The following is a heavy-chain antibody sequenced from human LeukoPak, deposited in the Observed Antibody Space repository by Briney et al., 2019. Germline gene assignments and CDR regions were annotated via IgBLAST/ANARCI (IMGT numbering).Heavy chain of an antibody. D-gene: IGHD1-26*01. J-gene: IGHJ4*02. CDR1: GGSISSSSYY. V-gene: IGHV4-39*01. CDR2: IYYSGST. CDR3: ARQGIVGATSDPPLDY. Sequence: SETLSLTCTVSGGSISSSSYYWGWIRQPPGKGLEWIGSIYYSGSTYYNPSLKSRVTISVDTSKNQFSLKLSSVTAADTAVYYCARQGIVGATSDPPLDYWGRGTLVAVSS.